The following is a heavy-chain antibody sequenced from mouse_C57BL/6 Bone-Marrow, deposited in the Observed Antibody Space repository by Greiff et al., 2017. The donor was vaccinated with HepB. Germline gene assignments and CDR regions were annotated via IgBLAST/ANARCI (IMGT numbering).Heavy chain of an antibody. J-gene: IGHJ2*01. V-gene: IGHV7-3*01. CDR1: GFTFTDYY. Sequence: EVQLQESGGGLVQPGGSLSLSCAASGFTFTDYYMSWVRQPPGKALEWLGFIRNKANGYTTEYSASVKGRFTISRDNSQSILYLQMNALRAEDSATYYCARSYYYGSSYPFDYWGQGTTLTVSS. D-gene: IGHD1-1*01. CDR2: IRNKANGYTT. CDR3: ARSYYYGSSYPFDY.